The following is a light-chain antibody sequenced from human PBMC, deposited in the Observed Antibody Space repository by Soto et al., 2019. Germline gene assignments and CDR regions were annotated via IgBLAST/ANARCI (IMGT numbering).Light chain of an antibody. V-gene: IGLV1-40*01. CDR2: DNT. J-gene: IGLJ2*01. Sequence: QSVLTQPPSVSGAPGQTVTISCAGSNSNIGAGYDVHWYQQLPGTAPKFLISDNTNRPSGVPDRFSGSKSGTSASLAITGLQAEDEGHYYCKSYDNSLSPLVIFGGGTKLTVL. CDR1: NSNIGAGYD. CDR3: KSYDNSLSPLVI.